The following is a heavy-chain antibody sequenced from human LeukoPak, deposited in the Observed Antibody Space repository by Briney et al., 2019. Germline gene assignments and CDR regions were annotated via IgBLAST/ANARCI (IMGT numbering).Heavy chain of an antibody. Sequence: GGSLRLSCEASGFTFSDYWMTWVRQAPGKGLEWVAFISDNGRRTYYLESVEGLFTISRDDSKNTLYLQMNSLRVEDTAVYYCARDRIGKYSIDYWGQGTLVTVSP. V-gene: IGHV3-33*08. CDR2: ISDNGRRT. CDR3: ARDRIGKYSIDY. J-gene: IGHJ4*02. D-gene: IGHD2-15*01. CDR1: GFTFSDYW.